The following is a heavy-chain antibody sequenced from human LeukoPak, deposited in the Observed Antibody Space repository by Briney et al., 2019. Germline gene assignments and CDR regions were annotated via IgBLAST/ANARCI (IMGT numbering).Heavy chain of an antibody. CDR2: INHSGST. V-gene: IGHV4-34*01. Sequence: NSSDTPSLTCAVYGESFSGYYWSWVRQPPGKGLEWIGEINHSGSTNDNPSLKSRVTISVDTSKNQFSLKLRSVTAADTAVYYCARGRRIAPAATDYWGQGTLVTVSS. J-gene: IGHJ4*02. CDR1: GESFSGYY. D-gene: IGHD2-2*01. CDR3: ARGRRIAPAATDY.